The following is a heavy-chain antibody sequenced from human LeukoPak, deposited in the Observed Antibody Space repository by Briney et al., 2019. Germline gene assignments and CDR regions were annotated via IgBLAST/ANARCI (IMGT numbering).Heavy chain of an antibody. Sequence: ASVKVSCKASGYTFTDYYMHWVRQAPGQGLEWMGWIHPNSGGTNYAQWFQGRVTMTRDTSISTAYMELSRLRSDDTAVYYCARDDGDSYFFDYWGQGTLVTASS. V-gene: IGHV1-2*02. J-gene: IGHJ4*02. CDR2: IHPNSGGT. D-gene: IGHD4-17*01. CDR1: GYTFTDYY. CDR3: ARDDGDSYFFDY.